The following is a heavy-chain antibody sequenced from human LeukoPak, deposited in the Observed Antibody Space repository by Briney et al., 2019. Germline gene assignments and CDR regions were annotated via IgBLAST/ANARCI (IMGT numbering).Heavy chain of an antibody. CDR1: ELSFSSHG. V-gene: IGHV3-30*02. D-gene: IGHD3-16*01. Sequence: GGSLRLSCATSELSFSSHGMHWARQAPGKGLEWVAFEQKDGSYKKYADSVKGRFTISKDNSKNTLYLQMNSLRVEDTAVYYCANIPNSFGPDYWGQGSLVTVSS. J-gene: IGHJ4*02. CDR3: ANIPNSFGPDY. CDR2: EQKDGSYK.